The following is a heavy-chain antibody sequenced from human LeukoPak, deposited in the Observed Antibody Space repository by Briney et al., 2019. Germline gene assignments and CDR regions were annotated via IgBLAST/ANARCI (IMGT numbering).Heavy chain of an antibody. CDR3: ARDNWNYGSSMDV. CDR2: IYYSGSP. Sequence: SETLSLTCTVSGGSISSYYWSWIRQPPGKGLEWIGYIYYSGSPNYNPSLKSRVTISVDTSKNQFSLKLSSVTAADTAVYYCARDNWNYGSSMDVWGQGTTVTVSS. D-gene: IGHD1-7*01. J-gene: IGHJ6*02. CDR1: GGSISSYY. V-gene: IGHV4-59*01.